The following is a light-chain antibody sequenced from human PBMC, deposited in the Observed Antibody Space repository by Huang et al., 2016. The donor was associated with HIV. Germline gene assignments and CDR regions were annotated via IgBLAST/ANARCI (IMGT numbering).Light chain of an antibody. J-gene: IGKJ1*01. CDR2: GAS. CDR1: QDITND. CDR3: LQDFTYPRT. V-gene: IGKV1-6*02. Sequence: AIQLTQSPSSLSASVGDRVTITCRASQDITNDLVWYQQKQGKAPKLLISGASTLSSGVPSRFSGSGAGTDFTFTISSLQPEDFATYFCLQDFTYPRTFGQGTRVEI.